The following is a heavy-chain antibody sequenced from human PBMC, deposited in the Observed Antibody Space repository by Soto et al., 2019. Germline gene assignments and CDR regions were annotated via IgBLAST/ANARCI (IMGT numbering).Heavy chain of an antibody. V-gene: IGHV3-33*01. Sequence: GGSLRLSCAASGFTFSSYGMHWVRQAPGKGLEWVAVIWYDGSNKYYADSVKGRFTISRDNSKNTLYLQMNSLRAEDTAVYYCARGAAISSGYYDYYYYGMDVWGQGTTVTVSS. D-gene: IGHD3-22*01. J-gene: IGHJ6*02. CDR3: ARGAAISSGYYDYYYYGMDV. CDR2: IWYDGSNK. CDR1: GFTFSSYG.